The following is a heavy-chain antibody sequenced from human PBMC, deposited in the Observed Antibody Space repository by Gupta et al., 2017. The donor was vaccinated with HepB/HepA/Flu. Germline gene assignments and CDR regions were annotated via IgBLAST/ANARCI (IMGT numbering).Heavy chain of an antibody. D-gene: IGHD3-10*01. J-gene: IGHJ4*02. Sequence: HVQLQESGPGLVKPSQTLSLTCSVSVGSVRSGGYYWSWTRQLPGKGLEWIGYIHYSGSTDYNPSLKSRVTISLDTAKTQFSLTLRSATAADTAVYYCARFYLLLWAFDYWGQGALVTVSS. CDR1: VGSVRSGGYY. CDR2: IHYSGST. CDR3: ARFYLLLWAFDY. V-gene: IGHV4-31*03.